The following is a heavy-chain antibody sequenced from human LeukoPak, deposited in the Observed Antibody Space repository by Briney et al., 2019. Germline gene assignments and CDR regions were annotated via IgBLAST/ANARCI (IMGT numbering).Heavy chain of an antibody. Sequence: PGGSLRLSCAASGFTFSSYAMSWVRQAPGKGLEWVSAISGSGGSTYYADSVKGRFTISRDNSKNTLYLQMNSLRAEDTAVYYCAKATAAAPLYYYYMDVWGKGTTVTVSS. CDR2: ISGSGGST. D-gene: IGHD6-13*01. J-gene: IGHJ6*03. V-gene: IGHV3-23*01. CDR1: GFTFSSYA. CDR3: AKATAAAPLYYYYMDV.